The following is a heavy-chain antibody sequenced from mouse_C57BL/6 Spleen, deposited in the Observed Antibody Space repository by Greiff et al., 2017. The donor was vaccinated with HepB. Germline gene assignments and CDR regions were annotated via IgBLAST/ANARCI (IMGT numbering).Heavy chain of an antibody. CDR1: GFTFSDYG. CDR3: ARDDTTVVATGYFDV. J-gene: IGHJ1*03. V-gene: IGHV5-17*01. CDR2: ISSGSSTI. Sequence: EVKVVESGGGLVKPGGSLKLSCAASGFTFSDYGMHWVRQAPEKGLEWVAYISSGSSTIYYADTVKGRFTISRDNAKNTLFLQMTSLRSEDTAMYYCARDDTTVVATGYFDVWGTGTTVTVSS. D-gene: IGHD1-1*01.